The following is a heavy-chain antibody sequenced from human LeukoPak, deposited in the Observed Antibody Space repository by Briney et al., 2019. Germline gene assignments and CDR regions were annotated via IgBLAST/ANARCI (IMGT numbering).Heavy chain of an antibody. V-gene: IGHV4-34*01. Sequence: SETLSLTCAVYGGSFSGYYWSWIRQPPGKGLEWIGEINHSGSTNYNPSLKSRVTISVDTSKNQFSLKLSSVTAADTAVYYCARRHVGWGWTAAPARPYYYYYYMDVWGKGTTVTISS. CDR1: GGSFSGYY. CDR2: INHSGST. CDR3: ARRHVGWGWTAAPARPYYYYYYMDV. J-gene: IGHJ6*03. D-gene: IGHD2-21*02.